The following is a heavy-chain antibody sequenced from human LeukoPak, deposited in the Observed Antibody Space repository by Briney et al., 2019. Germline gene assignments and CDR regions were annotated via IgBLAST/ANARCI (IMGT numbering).Heavy chain of an antibody. J-gene: IGHJ5*02. CDR3: ARRVTMVSDWFDP. CDR1: GGSISSSSYY. Sequence: SETLSLTCTVSGGSISSSSYYWGWIRQPPGKGLEWIGGIYYSGSTYYNPYLKSRVTISVDTSKNQFSLKLSSVTAADTAVYYCARRVTMVSDWFDPWGQGTLVTVSS. D-gene: IGHD3-10*01. CDR2: IYYSGST. V-gene: IGHV4-39*01.